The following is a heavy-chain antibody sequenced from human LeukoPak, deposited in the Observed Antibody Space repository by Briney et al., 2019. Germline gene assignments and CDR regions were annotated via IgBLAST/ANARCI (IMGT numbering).Heavy chain of an antibody. Sequence: GGSLRLSCAASGFTFSSYAMSWVRQAPGKGLEWVSAISGSGGSTYYADSVKGRFTISRDNAKNSLYLQVNSLRAEDTAVYYCAREAVAGRSPNFDYWGQGTLVTVSS. CDR2: ISGSGGST. D-gene: IGHD6-19*01. CDR3: AREAVAGRSPNFDY. J-gene: IGHJ4*02. V-gene: IGHV3-23*01. CDR1: GFTFSSYA.